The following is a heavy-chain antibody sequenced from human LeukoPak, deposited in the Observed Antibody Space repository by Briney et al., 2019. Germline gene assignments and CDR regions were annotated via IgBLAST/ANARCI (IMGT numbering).Heavy chain of an antibody. CDR1: GYTLTELS. V-gene: IGHV1-24*01. D-gene: IGHD3-22*01. Sequence: ASVKVSCKVSGYTLTELSMHWVRQAPGKGLEWMGGFDPEDGETIYAQKFQGRVTMTEVTSTDTAYMELSSLRSEDTAVYYCATALENYYDRERDAFDIWGQGTMVTVSS. CDR2: FDPEDGET. J-gene: IGHJ3*02. CDR3: ATALENYYDRERDAFDI.